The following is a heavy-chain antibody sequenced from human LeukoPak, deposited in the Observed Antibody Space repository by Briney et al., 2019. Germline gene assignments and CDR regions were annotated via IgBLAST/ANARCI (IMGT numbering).Heavy chain of an antibody. Sequence: GRSLRLSCAASGFTFSSYAMHWVPQAPGKGLEWVAVISYDGSNKYYADSVKGRFTISRDNSKNTLYLQMNSLRAEDTAVYYCARDTFHAFDIWGQGTMVTVSS. CDR2: ISYDGSNK. V-gene: IGHV3-30*04. J-gene: IGHJ3*02. CDR3: ARDTFHAFDI. CDR1: GFTFSSYA. D-gene: IGHD2-21*01.